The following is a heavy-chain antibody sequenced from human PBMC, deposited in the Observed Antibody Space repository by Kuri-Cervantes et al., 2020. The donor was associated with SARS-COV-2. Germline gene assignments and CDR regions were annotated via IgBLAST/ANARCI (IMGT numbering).Heavy chain of an antibody. CDR1: GHTFTSYD. D-gene: IGHD7-27*01. Sequence: ASVKVSCKASGHTFTSYDISWVRQAPGQGLERMGWISAYNGNTNYAQKLQGRVTITTDTSTSTAYMELRSLRSDDTAVYYCARGRTGKTSRFDDWGQGTLVTVSS. J-gene: IGHJ4*02. CDR3: ARGRTGKTSRFDD. V-gene: IGHV1-18*01. CDR2: ISAYNGNT.